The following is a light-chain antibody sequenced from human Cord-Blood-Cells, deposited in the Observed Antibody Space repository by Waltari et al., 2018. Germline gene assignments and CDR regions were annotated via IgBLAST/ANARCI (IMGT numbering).Light chain of an antibody. Sequence: DIQMTQPPPSLSASVGERVTITCRASQSISSYLNWYQQKPGKAPKLLIYAASSLQSGVPSRFSGSGSGTDFTLTISSLQPEDFATYYCQQSYSTPITFGQGTRLEIK. CDR2: AAS. V-gene: IGKV1-39*01. CDR3: QQSYSTPIT. J-gene: IGKJ5*01. CDR1: QSISSY.